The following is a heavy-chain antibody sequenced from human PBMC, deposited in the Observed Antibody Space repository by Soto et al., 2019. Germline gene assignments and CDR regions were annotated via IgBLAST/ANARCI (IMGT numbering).Heavy chain of an antibody. CDR1: GFTSSSCA. CDR2: ISASGGST. D-gene: IGHD2-8*02. J-gene: IGHJ4*02. Sequence: EVQLLDSGGGLVQPGGSLRLSCVASGFTSSSCAMRWVRQAPGKGLEWVSGISASGGSTYYADSVKGRFTISRDNSKNTLSLQRNSLRAEDTAVYYCATPGLGTGRYCFHDWGQGTRVTVSS. V-gene: IGHV3-23*01. CDR3: ATPGLGTGRYCFHD.